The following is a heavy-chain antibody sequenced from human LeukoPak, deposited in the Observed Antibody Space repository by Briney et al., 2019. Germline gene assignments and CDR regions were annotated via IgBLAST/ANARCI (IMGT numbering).Heavy chain of an antibody. CDR1: GGSFSGYY. J-gene: IGHJ6*03. Sequence: PSETLSLTCPVYGGSFSGYYWSWIRQPPGKGLEWIGEINHSGSTNYNPSLKSRVTISVDKSKNQFSLKLSSVTAADTAVYYCARDRKYSSSSPPLVYYYYMDVWGKGTTVTVSS. D-gene: IGHD6-6*01. CDR2: INHSGST. CDR3: ARDRKYSSSSPPLVYYYYMDV. V-gene: IGHV4-34*01.